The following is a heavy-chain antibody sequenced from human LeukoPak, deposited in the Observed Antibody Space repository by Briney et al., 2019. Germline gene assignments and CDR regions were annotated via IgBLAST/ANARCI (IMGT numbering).Heavy chain of an antibody. CDR1: GFTFSSYD. CDR3: AKKTLTGPAGSFDV. V-gene: IGHV3-13*04. J-gene: IGHJ3*01. D-gene: IGHD3-9*01. CDR2: IGTAGDT. Sequence: GGSLRLSCAASGFTFSSYDMHWVRQATGKGLEWVSAIGTAGDTYYPGSVKGRFTISRENAKNTLYLQMNSLRAEDTAVYYCAKKTLTGPAGSFDVWGQGTMVTVSS.